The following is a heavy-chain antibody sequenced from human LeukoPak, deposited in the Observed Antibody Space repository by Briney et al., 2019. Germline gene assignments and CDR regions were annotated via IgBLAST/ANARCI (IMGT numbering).Heavy chain of an antibody. CDR1: GGSFSGYY. V-gene: IGHV4-34*01. CDR2: INHSGST. D-gene: IGHD5-18*01. Sequence: SETLSLTCAVYGGSFSGYYWSWIRKPPGKGLEWIGEINHSGSTNYNPSLKSRVTISVDTSKNQFSLKLSSVTAADTAVYYCARKIVDTAMVKFDYWGQGTLVTVSS. CDR3: ARKIVDTAMVKFDY. J-gene: IGHJ4*02.